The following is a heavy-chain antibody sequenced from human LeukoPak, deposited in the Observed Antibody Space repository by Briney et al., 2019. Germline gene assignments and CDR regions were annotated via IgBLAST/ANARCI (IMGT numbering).Heavy chain of an antibody. CDR3: ARGGDLLAAAEDY. D-gene: IGHD6-13*01. CDR1: GFTFSSYA. CDR2: ISYDGSNK. Sequence: GGSLRLSCAASGFTFSSYAMHWVRQAPGKGLEWVAVISYDGSNKYYADSVKGRFTISRDNSKNTLYLQMNSLRAEDTAVYYCARGGDLLAAAEDYWGQGTLVTVSS. V-gene: IGHV3-30*04. J-gene: IGHJ4*02.